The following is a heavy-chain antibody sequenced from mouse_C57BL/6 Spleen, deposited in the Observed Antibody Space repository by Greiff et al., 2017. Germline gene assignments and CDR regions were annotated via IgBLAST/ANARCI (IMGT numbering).Heavy chain of an antibody. CDR3: ARGYYYGSSYDWFAY. CDR2: IHPNSGST. Sequence: QVQLQQPGAELVKPGASVKLSCKASGYTFTSYWMHWVKPRPGQGLEWIGMIHPNSGSTNYNEKFKNKATLTVDKSSSTAYMQLSSLTSEDSAVYYCARGYYYGSSYDWFAYWGQGTLVTVSA. CDR1: GYTFTSYW. V-gene: IGHV1-64*01. D-gene: IGHD1-1*01. J-gene: IGHJ3*01.